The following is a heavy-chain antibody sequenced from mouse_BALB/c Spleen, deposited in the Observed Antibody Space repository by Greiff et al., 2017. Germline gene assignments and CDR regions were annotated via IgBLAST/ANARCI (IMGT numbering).Heavy chain of an antibody. Sequence: VQLQQSGAELVKPGASVKLSCTASGFNFTDTYMHWVKQRPEQGLEWIGRIDPANGNTKYDPKFQGKATITADTSSNTAYLQLSSLTSEDTAVYYCGHSGFAYWGQGTLLTVSS. CDR3: GHSGFAY. CDR1: GFNFTDTY. J-gene: IGHJ3*01. V-gene: IGHV14-3*02. CDR2: IDPANGNT.